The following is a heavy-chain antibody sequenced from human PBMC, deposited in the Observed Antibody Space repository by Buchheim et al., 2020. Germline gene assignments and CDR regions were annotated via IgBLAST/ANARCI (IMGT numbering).Heavy chain of an antibody. CDR3: ATMVRGVFHY. J-gene: IGHJ4*02. CDR1: GGSFGGHY. V-gene: IGHV4-34*01. D-gene: IGHD3-10*01. CDR2: IYHSGST. Sequence: QVQLQQWGAGLVKPSETLSLTCAVYGGSFGGHYCSWVRQPPGKGLEWIGEIYHSGSTNFNPSLKTRVTISVDKSKNQFSVKLSSVTAADTAVYYCATMVRGVFHYWGQGTL.